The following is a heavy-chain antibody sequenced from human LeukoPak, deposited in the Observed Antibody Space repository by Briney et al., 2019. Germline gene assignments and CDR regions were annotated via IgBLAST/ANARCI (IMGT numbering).Heavy chain of an antibody. CDR2: IYYTGST. V-gene: IGHV4-59*01. Sequence: SETLSLTCAVYSGSFSGFYWSWIRQPPGKGLEWIGYIYYTGSTNYNPSLKSRVTISVDTSKNQFSLKLSSVTAADTAVYYCAGNVAAAGPDYFDYWGQGTLVTVSS. J-gene: IGHJ4*02. CDR3: AGNVAAAGPDYFDY. CDR1: SGSFSGFY. D-gene: IGHD6-13*01.